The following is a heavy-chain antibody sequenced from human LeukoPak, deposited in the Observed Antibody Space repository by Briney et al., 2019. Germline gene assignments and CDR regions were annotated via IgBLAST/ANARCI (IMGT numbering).Heavy chain of an antibody. CDR1: GVSISSYY. Sequence: PSETLSHTCTVSGVSISSYYWSWIRRPPGKGLEWIGYIYYSGSTNYNPSLKSRVTISVDTSKNQFSLHLSSMTAADTAVYYCARGPLLEAYNYGSRIGWSDPWGQGTLVTVSS. CDR3: ARGPLLEAYNYGSRIGWSDP. V-gene: IGHV4-59*01. J-gene: IGHJ5*02. CDR2: IYYSGST. D-gene: IGHD1-1*01.